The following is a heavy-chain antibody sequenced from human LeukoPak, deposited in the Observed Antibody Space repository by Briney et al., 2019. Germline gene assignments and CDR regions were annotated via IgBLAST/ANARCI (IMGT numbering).Heavy chain of an antibody. V-gene: IGHV4-39*07. Sequence: SETLSLTCTVSGGSISSSSYYWGWIRQPPGKGLEWIGSIYYSGSTYYNPSLKSRVTISVDTSKNQFSLKLSSVTAADTAVYYCAALDILTSGGVFDYWGQGTLVTVSS. J-gene: IGHJ4*02. CDR1: GGSISSSSYY. CDR3: AALDILTSGGVFDY. D-gene: IGHD3-9*01. CDR2: IYYSGST.